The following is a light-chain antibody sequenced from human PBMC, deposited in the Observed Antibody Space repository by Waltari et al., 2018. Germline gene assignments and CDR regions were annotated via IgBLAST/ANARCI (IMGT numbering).Light chain of an antibody. CDR1: SNDIGNYDL. CDR2: GAT. V-gene: IGLV2-23*01. Sequence: QSALTQPPSVSGSPGQSITLPCTGTSNDIGNYDLVSWYQQRPGEAPKLLMYGATKRPSGVSNRFSGSKSGKTASLTISGLQTEDEADYYCFSFVAANSFVFGPGTKVTVL. CDR3: FSFVAANSFV. J-gene: IGLJ1*01.